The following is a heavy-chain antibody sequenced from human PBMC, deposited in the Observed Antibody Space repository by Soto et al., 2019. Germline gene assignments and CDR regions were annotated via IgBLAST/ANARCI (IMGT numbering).Heavy chain of an antibody. J-gene: IGHJ6*02. Sequence: LSLTCTVSGGSISSYHWSWIRQPPGKGLEWIGYIYYSGSTNYNPSLKSRVTISVDTSKNQFSLKLSSVTAADTAVYYCARYPGRPDIVVGMDVWGQGTTVTVSS. CDR1: GGSISSYH. D-gene: IGHD2-21*01. CDR3: ARYPGRPDIVVGMDV. V-gene: IGHV4-59*01. CDR2: IYYSGST.